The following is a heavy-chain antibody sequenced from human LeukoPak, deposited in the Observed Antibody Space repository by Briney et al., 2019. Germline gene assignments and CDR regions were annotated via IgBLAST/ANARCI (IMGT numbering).Heavy chain of an antibody. CDR3: ARGRGSSAKDY. CDR1: GFTFSNYA. D-gene: IGHD2-15*01. Sequence: GGSLRLSCAASGFTFSNYAMHWFRQAPGKGLEYVSAISTNGGTTYYAKSVKGRFTISRDNSKNTLYLQMGSLTTEDMAVYYCARGRGSSAKDYWGQGTLVTVSS. J-gene: IGHJ4*02. CDR2: ISTNGGTT. V-gene: IGHV3-64*01.